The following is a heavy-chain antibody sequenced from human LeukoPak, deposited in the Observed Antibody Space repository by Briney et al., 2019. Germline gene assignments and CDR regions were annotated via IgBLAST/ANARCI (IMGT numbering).Heavy chain of an antibody. Sequence: ASVKVSCKASGYTFTSYGISWVRQAPGQGLEWMGWISAYNGNTNYAQKLQGRVTMTTDTSTSTAYMELRSLRSDDTAVYYCARVRNRGDTAMEYFQHWGQGTLVTVSS. D-gene: IGHD5-18*01. CDR2: ISAYNGNT. J-gene: IGHJ1*01. V-gene: IGHV1-18*01. CDR3: ARVRNRGDTAMEYFQH. CDR1: GYTFTSYG.